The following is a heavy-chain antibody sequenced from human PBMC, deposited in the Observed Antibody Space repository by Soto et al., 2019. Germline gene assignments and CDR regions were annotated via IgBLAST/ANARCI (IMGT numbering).Heavy chain of an antibody. J-gene: IGHJ4*02. V-gene: IGHV3-23*01. CDR1: GFTFSSYS. D-gene: IGHD3-10*01. CDR2: ISGSGGGT. CDR3: AKDVWFGELISY. Sequence: GGSLRLSCAASGFTFSSYSMNWVRQAPGKGLEWVSAISGSGGGTYYADSVKGRFTISRDNSKNTLYLQMNSLRAEDTAAYYCAKDVWFGELISYWGQGTLVTVSS.